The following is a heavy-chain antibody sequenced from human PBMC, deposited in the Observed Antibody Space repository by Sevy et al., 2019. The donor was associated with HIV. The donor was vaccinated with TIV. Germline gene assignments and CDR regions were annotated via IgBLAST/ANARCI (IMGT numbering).Heavy chain of an antibody. CDR1: GITLSSYN. V-gene: IGHV3-21*01. Sequence: GGSLRLSCAASGITLSSYNMNWVRQAPGKGLEWVSSISGLSNYIYYADSMKGRFTISRDNAKNSLYLQMNSLRAEDTAVYYCARGPPDGSYDYFDYWGQGTLVTVSS. D-gene: IGHD1-26*01. CDR2: ISGLSNYI. CDR3: ARGPPDGSYDYFDY. J-gene: IGHJ4*02.